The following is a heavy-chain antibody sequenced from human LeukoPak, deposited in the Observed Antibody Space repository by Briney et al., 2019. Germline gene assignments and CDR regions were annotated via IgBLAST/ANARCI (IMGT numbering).Heavy chain of an antibody. Sequence: PSETLSLTCTVSGGSISSYYWSWIRQPAGKGLEWIGRIYTSGSTNYNPSLKSRVTILVDTSKNQFSLKLSSVTAADTAVYYCATTDTTMVGIDHWGQGTLVTVSS. J-gene: IGHJ4*02. V-gene: IGHV4-4*07. D-gene: IGHD5-18*01. CDR1: GGSISSYY. CDR2: IYTSGST. CDR3: ATTDTTMVGIDH.